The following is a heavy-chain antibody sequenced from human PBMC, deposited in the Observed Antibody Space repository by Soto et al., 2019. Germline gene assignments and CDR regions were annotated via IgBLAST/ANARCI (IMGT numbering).Heavy chain of an antibody. V-gene: IGHV1-3*05. CDR3: ASARQQLTWFDR. D-gene: IGHD6-13*01. CDR2: INAGNGNT. CDR1: GYTFTSYA. J-gene: IGHJ5*02. Sequence: QVQLVQSGAEEKKPGASVKVSCKASGYTFTSYAMHWVRQAPGQRLEWMGWINAGNGNTKYSQKFQGRVTLPMETSARPAYMELGRLSPGVTDVYYCASARQQLTWFDRRGQGTLVNGSS.